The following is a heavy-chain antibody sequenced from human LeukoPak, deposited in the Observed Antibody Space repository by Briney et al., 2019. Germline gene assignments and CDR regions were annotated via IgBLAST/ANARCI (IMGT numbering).Heavy chain of an antibody. Sequence: ASVKVSCKVSGYTFTGYYMHWVRQAPGQGLEWMGWINPNSGGTNYAQKFQGRVTMTRDTSISTAYMELSRLRSDDTAVYYCARTRLVLYYYYGMDVWGQGTTVTVSS. J-gene: IGHJ6*02. V-gene: IGHV1-2*02. D-gene: IGHD2-21*01. CDR1: GYTFTGYY. CDR2: INPNSGGT. CDR3: ARTRLVLYYYYGMDV.